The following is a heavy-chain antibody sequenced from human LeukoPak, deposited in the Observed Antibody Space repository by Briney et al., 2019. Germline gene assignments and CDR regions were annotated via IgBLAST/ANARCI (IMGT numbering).Heavy chain of an antibody. D-gene: IGHD2-15*01. V-gene: IGHV3-23*01. CDR1: GLTFSTSP. J-gene: IGHJ4*02. Sequence: PGGSLRLSCAASGLTFSTSPMNWVRLAPGNRLEWVSTSGTSGDTYYADSVKGRFTISRDNSKSTLSLQMANLRVEDTAVYYCATKTPGSYPYDYCGQGTLVTMSP. CDR3: ATKTPGSYPYDY. CDR2: SGTSGDT.